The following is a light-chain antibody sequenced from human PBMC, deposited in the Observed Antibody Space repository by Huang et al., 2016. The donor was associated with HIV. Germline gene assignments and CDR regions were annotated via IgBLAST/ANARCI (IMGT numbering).Light chain of an antibody. CDR3: QQSHSTPYT. V-gene: IGKV1-39*01. Sequence: DIQMTQSPSSLSASVGDRVTISCRASQIISTYLIWYQQKPGKAPKLLIYDASSVQRGVPSRFGGSGSGTDFTLTISSLQPEDFATYYCQQSHSTPYTFGQGTKLEIK. CDR2: DAS. CDR1: QIISTY. J-gene: IGKJ2*01.